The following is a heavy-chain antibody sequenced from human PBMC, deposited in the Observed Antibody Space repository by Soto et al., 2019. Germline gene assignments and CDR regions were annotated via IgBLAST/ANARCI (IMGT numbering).Heavy chain of an antibody. Sequence: ASVKVSCKASGYTFTSYGISWVRQAPGQGLEWMGWISAYNGNTNYAQKLQGRVTMTTDASTSTAYMELRSLRSDDTAVYYCARGGRVDIVATIISYYYYYGMDVWGQGTTVTVSS. CDR3: ARGGRVDIVATIISYYYYYGMDV. CDR2: ISAYNGNT. V-gene: IGHV1-18*04. D-gene: IGHD5-12*01. J-gene: IGHJ6*02. CDR1: GYTFTSYG.